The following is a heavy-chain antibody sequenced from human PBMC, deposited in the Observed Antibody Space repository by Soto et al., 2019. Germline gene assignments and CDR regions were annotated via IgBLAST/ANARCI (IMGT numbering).Heavy chain of an antibody. D-gene: IGHD6-13*01. CDR1: GFTFSSYS. CDR3: AKDTPWYGN. V-gene: IGHV3-48*01. CDR2: ISSSSSTI. Sequence: EVQLVESGGGLVQPGGSLRLSCAASGFTFSSYSMNWVRQAPGKGLEWVSFISSSSSTIYYADSVKGRFTISRDNAKNSLYLQMNSLRAEDTAVYYCAKDTPWYGNWGQGTLVTVSS. J-gene: IGHJ4*02.